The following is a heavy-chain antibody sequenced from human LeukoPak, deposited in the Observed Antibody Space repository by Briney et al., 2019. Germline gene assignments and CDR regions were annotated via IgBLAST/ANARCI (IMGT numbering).Heavy chain of an antibody. CDR3: ARDGTLRYFDWLQRPPPGHYYYYYMDV. D-gene: IGHD3-9*01. V-gene: IGHV1-2*02. J-gene: IGHJ6*03. CDR2: INPNSGGT. Sequence: AASVKVFCKASGYAFTVHYIQWVRQAPGQGLEWMGWINPNSGGTNYAQKFQGRVTMTRDTSISTAHMELSRMRSDDTAVYYCARDGTLRYFDWLQRPPPGHYYYYYMDVWGKGTTVTVSS. CDR1: GYAFTVHY.